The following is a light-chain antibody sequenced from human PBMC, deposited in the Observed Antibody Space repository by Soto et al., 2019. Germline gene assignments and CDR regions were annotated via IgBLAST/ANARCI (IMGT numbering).Light chain of an antibody. CDR3: QQYCRSCT. J-gene: IGKJ1*01. CDR1: QSVSSSY. CDR2: CAS. V-gene: IGKV3-20*01. Sequence: DIVLTQSPGTLSLSPGERATLSCRARQSVSSSYLAWYQQKPGQAPRLLVYCASNRATGITDRCSGCGSGSDFTLTSIELEDEDVEVCQWQQYCRSCTFGQGTKVDIK.